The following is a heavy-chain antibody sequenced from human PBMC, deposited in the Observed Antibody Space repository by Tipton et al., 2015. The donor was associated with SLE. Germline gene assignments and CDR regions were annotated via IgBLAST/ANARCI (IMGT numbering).Heavy chain of an antibody. CDR1: GFTFSTSA. CDR3: AGAWQGYCSGGTCYVLDY. CDR2: IWYDGSNK. J-gene: IGHJ4*02. Sequence: SLRLSCAASGFTFSTSAMHWVCQAPGKGLEWVAVIWYDGSNKFYADSVKGRFTISRDNSKNTVSLQMNSLRVEDTAVYFCAGAWQGYCSGGTCYVLDYWGQGRWSPSPQ. V-gene: IGHV3-33*01. D-gene: IGHD2-15*01.